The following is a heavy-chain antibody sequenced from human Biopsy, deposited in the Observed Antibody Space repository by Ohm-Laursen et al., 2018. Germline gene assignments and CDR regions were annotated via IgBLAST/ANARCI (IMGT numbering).Heavy chain of an antibody. Sequence: SVKVSCNAPGGTFSNYGVNWVRQAAGQGPEWMGWMNPNSGNTGFAQKFQGRITMTRSTSITTAYMELTNLRSEDTAVYYCAREGAFGDTDAYYGLDVWGLGTTVTVSS. CDR2: MNPNSGNT. CDR3: AREGAFGDTDAYYGLDV. CDR1: GGTFSNYG. J-gene: IGHJ6*02. D-gene: IGHD3-16*01. V-gene: IGHV1-8*02.